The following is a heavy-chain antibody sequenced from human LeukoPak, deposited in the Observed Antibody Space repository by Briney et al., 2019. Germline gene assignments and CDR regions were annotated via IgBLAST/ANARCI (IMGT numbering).Heavy chain of an antibody. Sequence: AGTLRLSCVVSGFTFRNEEMNWVLQAPPKKLQWIAYIGNTRSPTHYRDSLKGRVTISRDNAQSPLFLQMNTLRPEDTAIYCWTRGGNYAPFDYWGQGALVAV. CDR2: IGNTRSPT. V-gene: IGHV3-48*03. J-gene: IGHJ4*02. D-gene: IGHD1-26*01. CDR1: GFTFRNEE. CDR3: TRGGNYAPFDY.